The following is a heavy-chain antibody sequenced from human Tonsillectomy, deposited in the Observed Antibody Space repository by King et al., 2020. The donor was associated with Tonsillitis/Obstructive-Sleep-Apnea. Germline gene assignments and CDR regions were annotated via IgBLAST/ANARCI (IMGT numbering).Heavy chain of an antibody. V-gene: IGHV4-59*01. J-gene: IGHJ3*02. D-gene: IGHD3-10*01. CDR2: IYYSGST. Sequence: VQLQESGPGLVKPSETLSLTCTVSGGSISSYYWSWIRQPPGKGLEWIGYIYYSGSTNYNPSLKILVTISVDTSKNQFSLKLSSVTAADTAVYYCARGIRGDNDAFDIWGQGTMVTVSS. CDR3: ARGIRGDNDAFDI. CDR1: GGSISSYY.